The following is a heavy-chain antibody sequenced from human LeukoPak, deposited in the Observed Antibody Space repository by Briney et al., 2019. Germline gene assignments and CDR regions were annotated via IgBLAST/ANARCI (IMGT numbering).Heavy chain of an antibody. J-gene: IGHJ4*02. CDR1: GYTFTSYG. V-gene: IGHV1-18*04. CDR2: ISAYNGNT. D-gene: IGHD2-15*01. CDR3: ARDCSGGSCYFKSESFDY. Sequence: SVKVSCKASGYTFTSYGVSWVRQAPGQGLEWMGWISAYNGNTNYAQKLQGRVTMTTDTSTSTAYMELRSLRSDDTAVYYCARDCSGGSCYFKSESFDYWGQGTLVTVSS.